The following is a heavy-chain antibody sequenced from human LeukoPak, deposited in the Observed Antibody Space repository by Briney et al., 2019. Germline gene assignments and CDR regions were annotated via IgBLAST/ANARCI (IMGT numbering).Heavy chain of an antibody. D-gene: IGHD2-8*01. Sequence: ASVKVSCKASGYTFTSYGISWVRQAPGQGLEWMGWISAYNGNTNYARKLQGRVTMTTDTSTSTAYMELSSLRSEDTAVYYCARGGYCTNGVCYSWYFDLWGRGTLVTVSS. CDR2: ISAYNGNT. CDR3: ARGGYCTNGVCYSWYFDL. CDR1: GYTFTSYG. V-gene: IGHV1-18*01. J-gene: IGHJ2*01.